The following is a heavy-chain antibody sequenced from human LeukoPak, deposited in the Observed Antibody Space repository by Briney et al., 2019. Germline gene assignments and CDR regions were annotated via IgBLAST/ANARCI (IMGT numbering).Heavy chain of an antibody. J-gene: IGHJ4*02. CDR3: ARYLMYYYDSSGPREDY. CDR1: GGSISSSSYY. CDR2: IYYSGST. Sequence: PSQTLSLTCTVSGGSISSSSYYWGWIRQPPGKGLEWIGSIYYSGSTYYNPSLKSRVTISADTSKNQFSLKLSSVTAADTAVYYCARYLMYYYDSSGPREDYWGQGTLVTVSS. V-gene: IGHV4-39*01. D-gene: IGHD3-22*01.